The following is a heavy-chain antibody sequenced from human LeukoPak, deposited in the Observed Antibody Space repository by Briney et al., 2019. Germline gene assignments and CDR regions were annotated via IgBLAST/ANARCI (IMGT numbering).Heavy chain of an antibody. V-gene: IGHV3-48*03. CDR1: GFTFSSYE. Sequence: GGSLRLSCAASGFTFSSYEMNWVRQAPGKGLEWVSYISSSGSTIYYADSVKGRFTISRDNAKNSLYLQMNSLRAEDTAVYHCVTAGSYRFDNWGRGTLVTVSS. J-gene: IGHJ4*02. CDR3: VTAGSYRFDN. D-gene: IGHD3-10*01. CDR2: ISSSGSTI.